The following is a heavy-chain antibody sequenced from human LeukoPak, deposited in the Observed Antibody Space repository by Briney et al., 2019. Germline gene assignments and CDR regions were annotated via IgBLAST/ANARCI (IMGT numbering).Heavy chain of an antibody. Sequence: GGSLRLSCSASGLTVTNAWMNWVRQAPGEGLDWVGRIASKTDGGATDYAAPVKGRFTISRDDSKNTLNLQMNSLKAEDTAVYYCTTGIRGDWGQGTLVTVSS. CDR3: TTGIRGD. CDR1: GLTVTNAW. J-gene: IGHJ4*02. CDR2: IASKTDGGAT. D-gene: IGHD3-10*01. V-gene: IGHV3-15*07.